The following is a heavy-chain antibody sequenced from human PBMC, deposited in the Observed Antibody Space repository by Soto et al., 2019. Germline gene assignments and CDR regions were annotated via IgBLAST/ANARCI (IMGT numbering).Heavy chain of an antibody. V-gene: IGHV1-69*01. CDR3: ARDRDYFFGMDL. J-gene: IGHJ6*02. CDR1: GGTFSSYA. Sequence: QVQLVQSGAEVKKPGSSVKVSCKASGGTFSSYAISWVRQAPGQGLEWMGGIIPIFGTANYAQKFQGRVTITADESTSTGYMGLSRLGSEDTAVYYCARDRDYFFGMDLRGQGTTVTVSS. D-gene: IGHD3-10*01. CDR2: IIPIFGTA.